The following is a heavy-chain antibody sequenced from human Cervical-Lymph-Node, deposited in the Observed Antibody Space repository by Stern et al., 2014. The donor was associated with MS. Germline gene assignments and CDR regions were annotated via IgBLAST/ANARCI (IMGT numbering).Heavy chain of an antibody. D-gene: IGHD3-3*01. CDR3: AKDPPLGVLREGGYKYFDVDV. CDR2: IIPTFNTA. V-gene: IGHV1-69*06. CDR1: GGTLSSLA. Sequence: VQLVESGAEVKKPGSSVKVSCKASGGTLSSLAISWVRQAPGPGLEWMGGIIPTFNTAAYAQKFQGRVTITADKSTNTVYMEVSSLRPEDTAVYYCAKDPPLGVLREGGYKYFDVDVWGQGTPVTVSS. J-gene: IGHJ6*02.